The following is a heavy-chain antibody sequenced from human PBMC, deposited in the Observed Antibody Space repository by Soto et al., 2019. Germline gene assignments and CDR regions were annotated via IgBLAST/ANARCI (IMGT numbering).Heavy chain of an antibody. Sequence: QVQLVESGGGVVQPGRSLRLSCAASGFTFSSYAMHWVRQAPGKGLEWVAVISYDGSKKYYADSVKGRFTISRDNSKNTLYLQMNSLRAEDTAVYYCVREVVAPEDYYYGMDAWGQGTTVTVSS. CDR3: VREVVAPEDYYYGMDA. D-gene: IGHD2-15*01. J-gene: IGHJ6*02. CDR1: GFTFSSYA. V-gene: IGHV3-30-3*01. CDR2: ISYDGSKK.